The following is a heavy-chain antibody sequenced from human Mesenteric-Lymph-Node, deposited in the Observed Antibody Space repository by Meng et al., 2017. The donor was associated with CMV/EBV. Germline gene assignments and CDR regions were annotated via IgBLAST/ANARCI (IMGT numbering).Heavy chain of an antibody. CDR3: ARGSGDTSLGY. Sequence: ASVKVSCKASGYIFTDFYIHWVRQAPGQGLEWMGLLNPNSGATNYAQRFRGRVTMTRDTSINTAYMEVSRLTSDDTAVYFCARGSGDTSLGYWGQGTLVTVSS. CDR1: GYIFTDFY. V-gene: IGHV1-2*02. J-gene: IGHJ4*02. D-gene: IGHD5-18*01. CDR2: LNPNSGAT.